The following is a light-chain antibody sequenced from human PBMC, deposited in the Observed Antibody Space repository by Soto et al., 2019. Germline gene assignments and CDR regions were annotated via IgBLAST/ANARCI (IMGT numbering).Light chain of an antibody. CDR2: EVS. Sequence: QSALTQPASVSGSPGQSITISCTGTSSDVGGYNYVSWYQQHPGKAPKLMIYEVSNRPSGVSNRFSGSKSGNTASLTISGPQAEYEADYYCSSYTSSSFYVFGTGTKLTVL. V-gene: IGLV2-14*01. J-gene: IGLJ1*01. CDR3: SSYTSSSFYV. CDR1: SSDVGGYNY.